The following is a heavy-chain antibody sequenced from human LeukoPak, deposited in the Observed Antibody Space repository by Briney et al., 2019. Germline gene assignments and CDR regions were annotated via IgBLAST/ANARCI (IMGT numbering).Heavy chain of an antibody. CDR2: ISSSGSTI. V-gene: IGHV3-48*03. J-gene: IGHJ4*02. Sequence: GGSLRLSCAASGFTFSSYEMNWVRQAPGKGLEWVSYISSSGSTIYYADPVKGRFTISRDNAKNSLYLQMNSLRAEDTAVYYCAREGAADILTGYYLGTRMYYFDYWGQGTLVTVSS. D-gene: IGHD3-9*01. CDR1: GFTFSSYE. CDR3: AREGAADILTGYYLGTRMYYFDY.